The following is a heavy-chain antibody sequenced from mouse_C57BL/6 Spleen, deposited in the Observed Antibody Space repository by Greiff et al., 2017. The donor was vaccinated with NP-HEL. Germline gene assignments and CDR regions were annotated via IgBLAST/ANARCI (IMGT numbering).Heavy chain of an antibody. CDR3: ARRTGTEGAWFAY. J-gene: IGHJ3*01. Sequence: VQLVESGAELVKPGASVKMSCKASGYTFTTYPIEWMKQNHGKSLEWIGNFHPYNDDTKYNEKFKGKATLTVEKSSSTVYLELSRLTSDDSAVYYCARRTGTEGAWFAYWGQGTLVTVSA. D-gene: IGHD4-1*01. V-gene: IGHV1-47*01. CDR1: GYTFTTYP. CDR2: FHPYNDDT.